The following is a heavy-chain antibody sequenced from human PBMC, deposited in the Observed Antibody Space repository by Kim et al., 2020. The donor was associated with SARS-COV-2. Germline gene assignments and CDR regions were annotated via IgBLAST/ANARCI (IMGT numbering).Heavy chain of an antibody. Sequence: SETLSLTCAVYGGSFSGYYWSWIRQPPGKGLEWIGEINHSGSTNYNPSLKSRVTISVDTSKNQFSLKLSSVTAADTAVYYCARGVHSSSNDYWGQGTLVTVSS. J-gene: IGHJ4*02. CDR1: GGSFSGYY. CDR3: ARGVHSSSNDY. V-gene: IGHV4-34*01. CDR2: INHSGST. D-gene: IGHD6-13*01.